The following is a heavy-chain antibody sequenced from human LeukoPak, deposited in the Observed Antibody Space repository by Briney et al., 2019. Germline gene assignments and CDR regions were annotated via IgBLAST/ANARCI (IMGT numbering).Heavy chain of an antibody. J-gene: IGHJ4*02. CDR2: IYSGGST. D-gene: IGHD3-22*01. CDR1: GFTVSSNY. Sequence: GGSLRLSCAASGFTVSSNYMSWVRQAPGKGLEWVSVIYSGGSTYYADSVKGRFTISRDNSKSTLYLHMNSLRAEDTAVYYCAKDCPHYYASSALDSWGQGTLVTVSS. CDR3: AKDCPHYYASSALDS. V-gene: IGHV3-53*01.